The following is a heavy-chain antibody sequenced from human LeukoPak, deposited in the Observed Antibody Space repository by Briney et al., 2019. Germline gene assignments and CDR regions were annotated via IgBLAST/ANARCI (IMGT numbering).Heavy chain of an antibody. V-gene: IGHV4-39*01. CDR2: IYYSGST. D-gene: IGHD3-22*01. J-gene: IGHJ4*02. Sequence: SETLSLNCTVSGGSISSSSYYWGWIREPPGNGLEWIGSIYYSGSTYYIPSLKSRVTISVDTSKNQFSLKLSSVTAADTAVYYCANLPDYYDSSVPFWGQGTLVTVSS. CDR3: ANLPDYYDSSVPF. CDR1: GGSISSSSYY.